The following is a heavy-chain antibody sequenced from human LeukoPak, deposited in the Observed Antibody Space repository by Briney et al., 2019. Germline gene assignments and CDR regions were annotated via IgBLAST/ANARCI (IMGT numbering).Heavy chain of an antibody. CDR3: ARGVQEGFLEWVGDY. CDR1: GFTVSSNY. CDR2: IYSGGST. V-gene: IGHV3-66*01. D-gene: IGHD3-3*01. Sequence: GGSLRLSCAASGFTVSSNYMSWVRQAPGKGLEWVSVIYSGGSTYYADSVQGRFTISRDNSKNTLYLQMNSLRAEDTAVYYCARGVQEGFLEWVGDYWGQGTLVTVSS. J-gene: IGHJ4*02.